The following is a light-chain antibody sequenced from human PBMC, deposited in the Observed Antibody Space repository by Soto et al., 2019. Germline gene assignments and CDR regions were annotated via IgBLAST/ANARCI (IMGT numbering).Light chain of an antibody. CDR2: STS. V-gene: IGLV7-43*01. J-gene: IGLJ3*02. CDR1: TGAVTSGYY. CDR3: LLYYGGAPV. Sequence: QAVVTQEPSLTVSPGGTVTLTCAYSTGAVTSGYYPNWFQQKPGQAPRALIYSTSNKQSWTPARFSGSLLGGKAALTLSGVQPEDEAEYYCLLYYGGAPVFGGGTKLTVL.